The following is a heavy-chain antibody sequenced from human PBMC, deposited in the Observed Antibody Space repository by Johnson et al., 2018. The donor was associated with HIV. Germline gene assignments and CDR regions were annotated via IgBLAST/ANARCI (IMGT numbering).Heavy chain of an antibody. J-gene: IGHJ3*02. D-gene: IGHD2-15*01. Sequence: VHLVDSGGAAVRPGRSLRLSCADSGFLRDDNGMTWVRQAPGKGLEWVSYISSSGSTIYYADSVKGRFTISRDNAKNSLYLQMNSLRAEDTGVYYCARTGIHSDDGFDIWGQGTLVIVSS. CDR2: ISSSGSTI. CDR3: ARTGIHSDDGFDI. V-gene: IGHV3-48*04. CDR1: GFLRDDNG.